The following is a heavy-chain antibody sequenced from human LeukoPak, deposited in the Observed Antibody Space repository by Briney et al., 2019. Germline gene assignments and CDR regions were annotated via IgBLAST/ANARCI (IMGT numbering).Heavy chain of an antibody. D-gene: IGHD3-10*01. CDR2: ISGSGYST. Sequence: PGGSLRLSCEASGFTFSSYAMNWVRQAPGKGLAWVSSISGSGYSTYYADSVKGRFTISRDNSKNTLYLQMTGLRAEDTAVYYCAKLKRVGIAPFDDWGQGILVTVSS. J-gene: IGHJ4*02. V-gene: IGHV3-23*01. CDR3: AKLKRVGIAPFDD. CDR1: GFTFSSYA.